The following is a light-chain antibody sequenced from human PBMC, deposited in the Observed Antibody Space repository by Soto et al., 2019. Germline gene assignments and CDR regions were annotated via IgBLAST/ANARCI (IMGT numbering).Light chain of an antibody. V-gene: IGLV3-9*01. J-gene: IGLJ2*01. CDR3: QVWDSSLVV. CDR2: KDT. CDR1: NMGSKN. Sequence: SYELTQPLSVSVALGQTARITCGGNNMGSKNVHWYQQKPRQAPVVVIYKDTNRPSGIPERFSGSSSGNTATLTISRAQAGDEADYYCQVWDSSLVVFGGGTQLTVL.